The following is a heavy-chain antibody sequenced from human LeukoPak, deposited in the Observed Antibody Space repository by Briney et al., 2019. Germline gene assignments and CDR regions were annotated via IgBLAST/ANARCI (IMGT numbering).Heavy chain of an antibody. Sequence: GASVKVSCKVSGYTLTELSMHWVRQAPGQRLEWMGWINAGNGNTKYSQKFQGRVTITRDTSASTAYMELSSLRSEDTAVYYCASSAASSGWYYSYYYYGMDVWGKGTTVTVSS. D-gene: IGHD6-19*01. J-gene: IGHJ6*04. CDR2: INAGNGNT. CDR3: ASSAASSGWYYSYYYYGMDV. V-gene: IGHV1-3*01. CDR1: GYTLTELS.